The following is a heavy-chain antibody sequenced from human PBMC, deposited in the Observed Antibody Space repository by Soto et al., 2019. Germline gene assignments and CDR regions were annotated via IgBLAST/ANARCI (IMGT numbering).Heavy chain of an antibody. Sequence: QVQLVESGGGLVKPGGSLRLSCAASGFTFSDYYMWWIRQAPGKGLEWVSYINTSGHSRYSADSVKGRFTISRDNAKNSLDLQMNNLRVKDTAVYYCARDRTDCSRTSCSIDHWGQGTLVTVSS. CDR2: INTSGHSR. CDR1: GFTFSDYY. V-gene: IGHV3-11*01. CDR3: ARDRTDCSRTSCSIDH. D-gene: IGHD2-2*01. J-gene: IGHJ4*02.